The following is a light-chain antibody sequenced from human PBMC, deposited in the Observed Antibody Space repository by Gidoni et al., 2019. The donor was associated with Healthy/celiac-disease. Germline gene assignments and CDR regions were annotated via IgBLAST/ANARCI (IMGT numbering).Light chain of an antibody. CDR1: QSVSSY. Sequence: EIVLTQSPATLSLSPGERATLSCRASQSVSSYFAWYQQKPGQAPRLLIYDASNRATGIPARFSGSGSGTDFTLTISSLEPEDFAVYYCQQRSNWPPLTFGGXTKVEIK. CDR3: QQRSNWPPLT. CDR2: DAS. V-gene: IGKV3-11*01. J-gene: IGKJ4*01.